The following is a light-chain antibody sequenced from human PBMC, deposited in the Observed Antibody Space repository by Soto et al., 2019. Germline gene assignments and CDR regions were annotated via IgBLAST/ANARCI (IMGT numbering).Light chain of an antibody. CDR2: GVS. Sequence: EIVLTQSPGTLSSSPGERATLSCRASQSVSNSYLAWYQQKPGQAPRLLIYGVSSRATGSPDRFSGSGSGTDFTLTISRLEPEDFAVYYCHQYGSSPYTFGQGTKLEI. J-gene: IGKJ2*01. V-gene: IGKV3-20*01. CDR3: HQYGSSPYT. CDR1: QSVSNSY.